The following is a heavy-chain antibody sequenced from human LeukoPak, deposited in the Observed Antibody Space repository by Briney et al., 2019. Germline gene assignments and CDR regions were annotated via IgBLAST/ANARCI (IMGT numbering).Heavy chain of an antibody. V-gene: IGHV4-4*09. CDR1: GCSISSYY. J-gene: IGHJ5*02. D-gene: IGHD1-20*01. CDR2: IYTRGGT. Sequence: SETLSLTCTVSGCSISSYYWSWIRQPPGKGLEWIGYIYTRGGTNYNPSLQRRGTISVDTSKNQLSLKLSSVSAADTSVYYCARRIIGNMYRFDLWRQGPLVSV. CDR3: ARRIIGNMYRFDL.